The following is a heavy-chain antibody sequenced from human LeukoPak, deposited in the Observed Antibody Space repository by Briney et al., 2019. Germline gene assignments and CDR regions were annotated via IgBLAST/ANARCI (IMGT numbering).Heavy chain of an antibody. J-gene: IGHJ4*02. D-gene: IGHD1-14*01. CDR2: SNHSGST. Sequence: PSETLSLTCAVYGGSFSGYYWSWIRQPPGKGLEWIGESNHSGSTNYNPSFKSRVNISVDTSKNQFSLKLSSVNAADTAVYYCASHAAPRWRQLRTGVDYWGQGTLVTVSS. CDR1: GGSFSGYY. CDR3: ASHAAPRWRQLRTGVDY. V-gene: IGHV4-34*01.